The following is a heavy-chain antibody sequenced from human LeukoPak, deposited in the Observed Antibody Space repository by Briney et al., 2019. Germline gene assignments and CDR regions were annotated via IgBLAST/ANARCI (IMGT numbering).Heavy chain of an antibody. CDR1: GFTVSSYY. J-gene: IGHJ4*02. V-gene: IGHV3-53*01. Sequence: GGSLRLSCAASGFTVSSYYMSWVRQAPGKGPEGVSVIYSGGSTYYADSVKGRFTISRDSSKNTLYLQMNNLRAEDTAVYYCAGGSQDSGSYYLGYWGQGTLVTVSS. D-gene: IGHD3-10*01. CDR3: AGGSQDSGSYYLGY. CDR2: IYSGGST.